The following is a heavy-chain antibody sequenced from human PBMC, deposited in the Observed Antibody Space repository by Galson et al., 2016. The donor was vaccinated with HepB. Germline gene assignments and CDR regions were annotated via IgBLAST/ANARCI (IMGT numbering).Heavy chain of an antibody. V-gene: IGHV3-9*01. Sequence: SLRLSCAASGFSFDDYIMHWVRQAPGKGLEWVSGISWNIGSIGYADSVQGRFTISRDNAKNSLYLQITSLRAEDTALYYCARDRGYDSRGYPGHFDFWGQGTLVTVSS. CDR2: ISWNIGSI. CDR1: GFSFDDYI. CDR3: ARDRGYDSRGYPGHFDF. J-gene: IGHJ4*02. D-gene: IGHD3-22*01.